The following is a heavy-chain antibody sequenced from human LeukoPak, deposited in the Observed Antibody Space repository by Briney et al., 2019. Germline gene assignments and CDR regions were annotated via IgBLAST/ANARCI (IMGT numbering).Heavy chain of an antibody. CDR1: GDSIRNYH. V-gene: IGHV4-59*13. CDR3: ARVGRGDHTWGSYSFDH. CDR2: ISYSGST. J-gene: IGHJ4*02. D-gene: IGHD3-16*01. Sequence: KPSETLSLTCTVSGDSIRNYHWSWIRQPPGKGLDWIGYISYSGSTKYNSSLESRVTISIDTSKNQFSLKLSSVTAADTALYYCARVGRGDHTWGSYSFDHWGQGTLVTVSS.